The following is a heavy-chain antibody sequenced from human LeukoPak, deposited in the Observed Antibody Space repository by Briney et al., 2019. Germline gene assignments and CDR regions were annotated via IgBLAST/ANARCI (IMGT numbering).Heavy chain of an antibody. CDR1: GGSFSGYY. Sequence: SETLSLTCAVYGGSFSGYYWSGIRQPPGKGLEWIGEINDSGSTNYNPSLKSRVTISVDTSKNQFSLKLSSVTAADTAVYYCARGLEDCSGGSCYSTNWFDPWGQGTLVTVSS. CDR3: ARGLEDCSGGSCYSTNWFDP. D-gene: IGHD2-15*01. J-gene: IGHJ5*02. CDR2: INDSGST. V-gene: IGHV4-34*01.